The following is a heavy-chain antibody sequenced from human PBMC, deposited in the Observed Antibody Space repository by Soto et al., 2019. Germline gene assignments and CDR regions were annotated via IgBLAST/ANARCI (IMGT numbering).Heavy chain of an antibody. J-gene: IGHJ4*02. D-gene: IGHD6-13*01. V-gene: IGHV4-4*02. CDR3: ARVKASSSWYDY. CDR1: GGSISSSDW. CDR2: IDHSGRT. Sequence: QVQLQESGPGLVKPSGTLSLTCAVSGGSISSSDWWNWVRQPPGKGLEWIGEIDHSGRTNDNPSLKSRVTISVDKSKNQVSLNLTSVTAADTAVYYCARVKASSSWYDYWGQGTLVTVSS.